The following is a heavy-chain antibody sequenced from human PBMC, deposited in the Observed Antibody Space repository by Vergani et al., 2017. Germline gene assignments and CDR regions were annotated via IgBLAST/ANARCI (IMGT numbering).Heavy chain of an antibody. D-gene: IGHD5-18*01. CDR1: GGSISSGGYS. Sequence: QLQLQESGSGLVKPSQTLSLTCAASGGSISSGGYSWSWIRQPPGKGLEWIGYIYHSGSTYYNPSLKSRVTTSVDRSKNQFSLKLSSVTAADTAVYYCARALDTAMEYYFDYWGQGTLVTVSS. CDR3: ARALDTAMEYYFDY. J-gene: IGHJ4*02. V-gene: IGHV4-30-2*01. CDR2: IYHSGST.